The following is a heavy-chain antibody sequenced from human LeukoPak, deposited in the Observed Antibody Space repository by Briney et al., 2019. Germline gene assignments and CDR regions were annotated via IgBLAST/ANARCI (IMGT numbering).Heavy chain of an antibody. Sequence: PGGSLRLSCAASGFTFRTYAMSWVRQAPGKGLEWVSTLSSSGGSTYYADFVKGRFTISRDNSKNTLYLQMNNLRPEDTAVYYCAKDTIYYDSSNYFVDYWGQGTLVTVSS. CDR1: GFTFRTYA. CDR3: AKDTIYYDSSNYFVDY. D-gene: IGHD3-22*01. CDR2: LSSSGGST. V-gene: IGHV3-23*01. J-gene: IGHJ4*02.